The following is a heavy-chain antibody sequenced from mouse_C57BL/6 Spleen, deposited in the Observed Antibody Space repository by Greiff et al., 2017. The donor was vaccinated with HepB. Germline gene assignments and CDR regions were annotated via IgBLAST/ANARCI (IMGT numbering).Heavy chain of an antibody. CDR2: ISYDGSN. V-gene: IGHV3-6*01. D-gene: IGHD1-1*01. CDR3: ARERASTVPYYFDY. CDR1: GYSITSGYY. Sequence: EVHLVESGPGLVKPSQSLSLTCSVTGYSITSGYYWNWIRQFPGNKLEWMGYISYDGSNNYNPSLKNRISITRDTSKNQFFLKLNSVTTEDTATYYCARERASTVPYYFDYWGQGTTLTVSS. J-gene: IGHJ2*01.